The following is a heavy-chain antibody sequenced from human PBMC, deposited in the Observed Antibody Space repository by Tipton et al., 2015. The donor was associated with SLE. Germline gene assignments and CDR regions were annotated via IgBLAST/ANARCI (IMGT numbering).Heavy chain of an antibody. CDR1: GGSISSGYYY. V-gene: IGHV4-61*10. D-gene: IGHD5-12*01. Sequence: TLSLTCTVSGGSISSGYYYWNWIRQPAGKGLEWIGYIYYSGSTNYNPSLKSRVTISVDTSKNQFSLKLSSVTAADTAVYYCASGYSGYLDYWGQGTLVTVSS. J-gene: IGHJ4*02. CDR3: ASGYSGYLDY. CDR2: IYYSGST.